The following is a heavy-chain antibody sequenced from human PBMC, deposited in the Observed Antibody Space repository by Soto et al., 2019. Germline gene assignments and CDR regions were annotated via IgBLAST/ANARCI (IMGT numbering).Heavy chain of an antibody. Sequence: PSETLSLTCTVSGGSVSSSSYYWCWVRQPPGKGLEWIGNIYHTGATDYNPSLQSRVTMSVDTSKDQFSLRLSSVTAADTAVYYCARGWEWFSFDPWGQGTLVTVSS. CDR2: IYHTGAT. CDR3: ARGWEWFSFDP. CDR1: GGSVSSSSYY. V-gene: IGHV4-39*01. J-gene: IGHJ5*02. D-gene: IGHD3-3*01.